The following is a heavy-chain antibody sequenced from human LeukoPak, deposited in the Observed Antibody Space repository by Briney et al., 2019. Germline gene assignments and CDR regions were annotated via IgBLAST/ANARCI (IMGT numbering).Heavy chain of an antibody. Sequence: GGPLRLSCAASGFTFSDNYMSWVRQAPGKGLEWVSLFYSDGSTFYADSVKGRFTISRDNAKNTLYLQMNSLKAEDTAVYYCAREGYYGSAALYSWGQGTLVTVSS. CDR1: GFTFSDNY. J-gene: IGHJ4*02. CDR3: AREGYYGSAALYS. CDR2: FYSDGST. D-gene: IGHD3-10*01. V-gene: IGHV3-53*01.